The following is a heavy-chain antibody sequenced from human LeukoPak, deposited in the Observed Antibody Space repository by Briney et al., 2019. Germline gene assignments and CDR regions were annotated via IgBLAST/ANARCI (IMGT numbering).Heavy chain of an antibody. CDR3: AELGITMIGGV. V-gene: IGHV3-23*01. J-gene: IGHJ6*04. Sequence: GGSLRLSCAASGFTFSSYAMSWVRQAPGKGLEWVSAISGSGGSTYYADSVKGRFTISRDNAKNSLYLRMNSLRAEDTAVSYCAELGITMIGGVWGKGTTVTISS. CDR2: ISGSGGST. D-gene: IGHD3-10*02. CDR1: GFTFSSYA.